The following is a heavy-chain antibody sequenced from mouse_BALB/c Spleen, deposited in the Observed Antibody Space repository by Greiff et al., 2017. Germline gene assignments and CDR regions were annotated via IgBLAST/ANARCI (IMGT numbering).Heavy chain of an antibody. CDR1: GYTFTDYW. V-gene: IGHV1-69*01. CDR2: IDTSDSYT. CDR3: ARRDYGSSYYAMDY. J-gene: IGHJ4*01. Sequence: VQLQQPGAELVMPGASVKMSCKASGYTFTDYWMHWVKQRPGQGLEWIGAIDTSDSYTSYNQKFKGKATLTVDESSSTAYMQLSSLTSEDSAVYYGARRDYGSSYYAMDYWGQGTSVTVSS. D-gene: IGHD1-1*01.